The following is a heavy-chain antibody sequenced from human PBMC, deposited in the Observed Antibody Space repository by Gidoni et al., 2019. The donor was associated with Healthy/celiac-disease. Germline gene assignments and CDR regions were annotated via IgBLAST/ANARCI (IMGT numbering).Heavy chain of an antibody. V-gene: IGHV4-34*01. CDR1: GGSFSGYY. CDR3: ARGPLYGSGSYPRGLYYYYGMDV. Sequence: QVQLQQWGAGLLKPSETLSLTCAVYGGSFSGYYWRWIRQPPGKGLEWIGEINHSGSTNYNPSLKSRVTISVDTSKNQFSLKLSSVTAADTAVYYCARGPLYGSGSYPRGLYYYYGMDVWGQGTTVTVSS. J-gene: IGHJ6*02. D-gene: IGHD3-10*01. CDR2: INHSGST.